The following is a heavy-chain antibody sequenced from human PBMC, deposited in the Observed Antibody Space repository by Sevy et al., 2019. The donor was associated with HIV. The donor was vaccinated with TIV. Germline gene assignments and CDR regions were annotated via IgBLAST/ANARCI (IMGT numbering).Heavy chain of an antibody. CDR3: TRNRGYHTFDH. V-gene: IGHV3-48*02. Sequence: GGSLRLSCAVSGFTFSVFDLDWVRQAPGKGLEWVSYIRGSSGSYMPYYADSVKGRFTISRDNAKNSLYLQMNSLRDEDTAVYYCTRNRGYHTFDHWGQGTLVTVSS. CDR2: IRGSSGSY. D-gene: IGHD5-12*01. CDR1: GFTFSVFD. J-gene: IGHJ4*02.